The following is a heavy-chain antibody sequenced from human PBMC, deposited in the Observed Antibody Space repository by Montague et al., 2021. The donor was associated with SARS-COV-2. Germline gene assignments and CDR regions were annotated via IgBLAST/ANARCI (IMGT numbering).Heavy chain of an antibody. Sequence: SETLSLTCTVSGGSTASHYCNWIRQSPRKRPKLICYVYYNGDTKYNPPLQRRVTISIDTSEDQFSLRLNPVTAADTAVYFCARGWAFDPWGQGRLVTVSS. J-gene: IGHJ3*01. V-gene: IGHV4-59*08. CDR3: ARGWAFDP. CDR2: VYYNGDT. D-gene: IGHD6-19*01. CDR1: GGSTASHY.